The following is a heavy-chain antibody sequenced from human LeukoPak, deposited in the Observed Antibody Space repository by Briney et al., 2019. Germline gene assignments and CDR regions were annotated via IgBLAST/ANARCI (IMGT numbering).Heavy chain of an antibody. CDR3: AREGGRGSYEI. J-gene: IGHJ3*02. V-gene: IGHV1-18*04. CDR1: GYTFTGYY. CDR2: ISAYNGNT. D-gene: IGHD1-26*01. Sequence: ASVKVSCKASGYTFTGYYMHWVRQAPGQGLEWMGWISAYNGNTNYAQKLQGRVTMTTDTSTSTAYMELRSLRSDDTAVYYCAREGGRGSYEIWGQGTMVTVSS.